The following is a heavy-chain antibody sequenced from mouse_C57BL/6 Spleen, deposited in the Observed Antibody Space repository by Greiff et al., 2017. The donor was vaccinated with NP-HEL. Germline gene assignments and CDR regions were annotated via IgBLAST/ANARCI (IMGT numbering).Heavy chain of an antibody. CDR3: ARTHNAYWYLDV. V-gene: IGHV1-61*01. CDR1: GYTFTSYW. CDR2: IYPSDSET. Sequence: QVQLQQPGAELVRPGSSVKLSCKASGYTFTSYWMDWVKQRPGQGLEWIGNIYPSDSETHYNQKFKDKATLTVDKSSSTAYMQLSSLTSEDSAVYYSARTHNAYWYLDVWGTGTTVTVSS. J-gene: IGHJ1*03. D-gene: IGHD6-1*01.